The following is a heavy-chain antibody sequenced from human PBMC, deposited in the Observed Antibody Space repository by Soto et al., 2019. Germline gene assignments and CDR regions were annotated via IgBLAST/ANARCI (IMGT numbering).Heavy chain of an antibody. CDR1: VFTLSYHG. CDR3: ARGVPGSSPFHYTLDV. CDR2: IWYDGSQK. D-gene: IGHD1-26*01. J-gene: IGHJ6*02. Sequence: VQLVESGGGVVQPGRSLRLSCAASVFTLSYHGMHWVRQAPGKGLEWVAVIWYDGSQKNYVESVKGRFTIYRDDFRKTVDLQMSRLTFEDTAVYYCARGVPGSSPFHYTLDVWGQGTTVTVSS. V-gene: IGHV3-33*01.